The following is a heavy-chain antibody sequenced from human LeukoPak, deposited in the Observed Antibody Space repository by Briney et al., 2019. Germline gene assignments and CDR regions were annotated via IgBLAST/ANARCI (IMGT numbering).Heavy chain of an antibody. CDR2: TNYDGRYR. V-gene: IGHV3-33*06. D-gene: IGHD3-16*02. Sequence: GGSLRVSCAASGFTFDNYGMHWVRQAPGKGLEWLAGTNYDGRYRYYADSVRGRFTISRYNSENTLHLQMNSLRGEDTAMYQCAKVACRWSENYCYFDSWGQGAHVTVSS. CDR1: GFTFDNYG. CDR3: AKVACRWSENYCYFDS. J-gene: IGHJ4*02.